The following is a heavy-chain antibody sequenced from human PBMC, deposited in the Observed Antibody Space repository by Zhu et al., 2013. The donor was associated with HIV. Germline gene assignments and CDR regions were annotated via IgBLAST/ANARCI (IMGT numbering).Heavy chain of an antibody. J-gene: IGHJ6*03. CDR2: YNPTSGTT. D-gene: IGHD2-2*01. CDR1: RYTFSTYY. CDR3: ARDKIGSTTTYYYYMDV. Sequence: QVQLVQSGAEVKKPGASVKVSCKASRYTFSTYYIHWVRQAPGQGLEYMGIYNPTSGTTNYAQKFQGRVTMTRDTSTSTDYMELSRLRSEDTAVYYCARDKIGSTTTYYYYMDVWGKGTTVTGLL. V-gene: IGHV1-46*01.